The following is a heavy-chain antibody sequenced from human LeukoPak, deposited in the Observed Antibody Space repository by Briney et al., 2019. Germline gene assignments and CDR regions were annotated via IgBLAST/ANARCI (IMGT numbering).Heavy chain of an antibody. J-gene: IGHJ4*02. V-gene: IGHV3-9*01. CDR3: AKSALRGYSYGHFDY. Sequence: GGSLRLSCAASGFTFDDYAMHWVRQAPGKGLEWVSGISWNSGSIGYADSVKGRFTISRDNAKNSLYLQMNSLRADDTAFYYCAKSALRGYSYGHFDYWGQGTLVTVSS. D-gene: IGHD5-18*01. CDR1: GFTFDDYA. CDR2: ISWNSGSI.